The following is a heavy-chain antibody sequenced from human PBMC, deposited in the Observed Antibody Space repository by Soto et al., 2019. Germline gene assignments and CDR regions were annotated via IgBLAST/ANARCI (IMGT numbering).Heavy chain of an antibody. CDR3: AKESSGYNYGFYNYFDY. J-gene: IGHJ4*02. D-gene: IGHD5-18*01. Sequence: GGSLRLSCAASGITFSNYAMTWVRQAPGKGLEWVSAISSGGTYTDYADSVKGRFTLSRDNSKNMVYLQMHSLRAEDTAVYHCAKESSGYNYGFYNYFDYWGQGTLVTVS. CDR1: GITFSNYA. V-gene: IGHV3-23*01. CDR2: ISSGGTYT.